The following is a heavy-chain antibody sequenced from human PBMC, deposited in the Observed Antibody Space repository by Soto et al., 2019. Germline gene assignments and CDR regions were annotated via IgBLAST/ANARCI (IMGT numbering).Heavy chain of an antibody. J-gene: IGHJ4*02. Sequence: VASVKISWDRSAHSSTSYWISWVRQMPGKGLEWMGRLYPSGSYTNYSSSFQGHVTISADKSISTAYLQWSSLKSSDTATYHCPRTGRTIAVDGNVNYWGKGPLGTV. CDR3: PRTGRTIAVDGNVNY. D-gene: IGHD6-19*01. V-gene: IGHV5-10-1*01. CDR2: LYPSGSYT. CDR1: AHSSTSYW.